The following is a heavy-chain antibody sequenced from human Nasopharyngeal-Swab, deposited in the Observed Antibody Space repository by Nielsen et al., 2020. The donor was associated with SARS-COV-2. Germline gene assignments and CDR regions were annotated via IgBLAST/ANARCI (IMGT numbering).Heavy chain of an antibody. D-gene: IGHD1-1*01. V-gene: IGHV4-31*03. Sequence: SETLSLTCTLSGCSISSGGYYWSWIRQHPGKGLEWIGYIYYSGSTYYNPSLKSRVTISVDTSKNQFPLKLTSVTAADTAAYYCARGGRTTNWFDPWGQGTLVTVSS. CDR2: IYYSGST. CDR1: GCSISSGGYY. CDR3: ARGGRTTNWFDP. J-gene: IGHJ5*02.